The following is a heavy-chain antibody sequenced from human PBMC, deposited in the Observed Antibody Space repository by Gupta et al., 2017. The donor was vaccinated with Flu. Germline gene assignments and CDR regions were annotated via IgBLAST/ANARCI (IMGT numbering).Heavy chain of an antibody. Sequence: TLNIYAMSWVRQAPGKGLEWVSTISGSGGSAYYADSVKGRFTFSRDSSKNTMYLQMNSLRAEDTAVYYCAKPREEVVVITPLFFDLWGRGTLVTVSS. V-gene: IGHV3-23*01. D-gene: IGHD3-22*01. CDR2: ISGSGGSA. J-gene: IGHJ2*01. CDR3: AKPREEVVVITPLFFDL. CDR1: TLNIYA.